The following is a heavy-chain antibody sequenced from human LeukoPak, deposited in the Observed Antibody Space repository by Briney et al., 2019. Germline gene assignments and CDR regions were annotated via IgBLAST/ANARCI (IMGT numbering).Heavy chain of an antibody. V-gene: IGHV4-59*01. CDR2: IYYSGST. Sequence: SETLSLTCTVSGGSISSYYWSWIRQPPGKGLEWIGYIYYSGSTYYNPSLKSRVTISVDTSKNQFSLKLSSVTAADTAVYYCARGPPAFDYWGQGTPVTVSS. J-gene: IGHJ4*02. CDR1: GGSISSYY. CDR3: ARGPPAFDY.